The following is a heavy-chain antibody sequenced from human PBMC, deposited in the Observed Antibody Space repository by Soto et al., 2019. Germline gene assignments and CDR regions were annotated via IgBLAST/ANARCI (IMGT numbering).Heavy chain of an antibody. Sequence: SETLSLTCTVSGGSISSYYWSWIRQPPGKGLEWIGYIYYSGSTNYNPSLKSRVTISVDTSKNQFSLKLSSVAAADTAVYYCARFSTAAVWDYYGMDVWGQGTTVTVSS. CDR3: ARFSTAAVWDYYGMDV. J-gene: IGHJ6*02. CDR1: GGSISSYY. V-gene: IGHV4-59*01. CDR2: IYYSGST. D-gene: IGHD6-13*01.